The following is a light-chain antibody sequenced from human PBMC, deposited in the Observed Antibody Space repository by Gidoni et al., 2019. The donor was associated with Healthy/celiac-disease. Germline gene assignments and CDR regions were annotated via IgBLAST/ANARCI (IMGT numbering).Light chain of an antibody. Sequence: DIQLPQPPSSLSASVGDRVTITCRASQGISSYLNWYQQKPGKAPKLLIYAASSLQSGVPSRFSGSGSGTDFTLTISSLQPEDFATYYCQQSYSTPWTFGQGTKVEIK. CDR1: QGISSY. CDR2: AAS. J-gene: IGKJ1*01. CDR3: QQSYSTPWT. V-gene: IGKV1-39*01.